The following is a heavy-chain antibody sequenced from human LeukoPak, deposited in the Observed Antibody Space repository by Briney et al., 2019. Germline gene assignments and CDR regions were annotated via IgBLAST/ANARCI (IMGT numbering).Heavy chain of an antibody. CDR1: GFTLSSYG. CDR3: AKPARVVVPAAMNLFDY. D-gene: IGHD2-2*01. Sequence: GRSLRLSCAASGFTLSSYGMHWVRQAPGKGLEWVAVRSYDGSNKYYADSVKGRFTISRDNSKNTLYLQMNSLRAEDTAVYYCAKPARVVVPAAMNLFDYWGQGTLVTVSS. CDR2: RSYDGSNK. V-gene: IGHV3-30*18. J-gene: IGHJ4*02.